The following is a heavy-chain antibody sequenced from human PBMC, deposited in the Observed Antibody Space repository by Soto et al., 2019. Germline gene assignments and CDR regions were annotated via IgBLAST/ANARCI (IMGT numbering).Heavy chain of an antibody. Sequence: SETLSLTCTVSGGSISSYYWSWLRQPPGKGLEWIGYIYYSGSTNYNPSLKSRVTISVDTSKNQFSLKLSSVTAADTAVYYCARGVWELRPYYYYGMDVWGQGTTVTVSS. CDR2: IYYSGST. D-gene: IGHD1-26*01. CDR3: ARGVWELRPYYYYGMDV. CDR1: GGSISSYY. J-gene: IGHJ6*02. V-gene: IGHV4-59*01.